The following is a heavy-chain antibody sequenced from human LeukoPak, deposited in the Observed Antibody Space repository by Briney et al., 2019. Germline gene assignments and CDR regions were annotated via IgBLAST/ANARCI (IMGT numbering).Heavy chain of an antibody. CDR3: ARIRDGYNDAYDI. Sequence: ASVKVSCKASGYIFTGYYMHWVRQAPGQGLEWMGLINPGGDNTDYAQNFQGRVTMTRDTSTSTVYMGLSSLRSEDTAVYYCARIRDGYNDAYDIWGQGTMVTVSS. D-gene: IGHD5-24*01. CDR1: GYIFTGYY. CDR2: INPGGDNT. J-gene: IGHJ3*02. V-gene: IGHV1-46*01.